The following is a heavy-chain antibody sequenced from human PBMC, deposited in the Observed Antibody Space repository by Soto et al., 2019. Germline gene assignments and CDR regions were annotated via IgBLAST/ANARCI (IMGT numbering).Heavy chain of an antibody. V-gene: IGHV3-53*01. Sequence: PGGSLRLSCAASGFTVSSNYMSWFRQAPGKGLDGCSVIYIVGSTYYADSVKRRFTISRDTSKNTLYLQMNTLRTQDTAVYYCVRDFIWGGDYVYGMDVWGQGTTVTVSS. CDR3: VRDFIWGGDYVYGMDV. J-gene: IGHJ6*02. CDR1: GFTVSSNY. D-gene: IGHD4-17*01. CDR2: IYIVGST.